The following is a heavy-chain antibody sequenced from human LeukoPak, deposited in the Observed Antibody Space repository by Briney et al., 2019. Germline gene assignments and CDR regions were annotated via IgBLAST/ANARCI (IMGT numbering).Heavy chain of an antibody. CDR2: INSSSSDI. CDR1: GFTFSSDS. J-gene: IGHJ3*02. Sequence: PGGSLRLACAASGFTFSSDSMNSVRQAPRKGLKCDSSINSSSSDINYANSKKGRLTIYRDNAKNSLYLQRNSLRAEATAVYYCARDPRKAGDHDAFDIWGQGTMVTVSS. CDR3: ARDPRKAGDHDAFDI. V-gene: IGHV3-21*01. D-gene: IGHD1-14*01.